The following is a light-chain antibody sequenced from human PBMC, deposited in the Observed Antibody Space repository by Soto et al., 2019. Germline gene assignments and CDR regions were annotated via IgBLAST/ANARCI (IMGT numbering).Light chain of an antibody. J-gene: IGKJ4*01. CDR3: QQRRFWPLT. CDR2: DAS. CDR1: QNVTYY. V-gene: IGKV3-11*01. Sequence: EVVLTQCPATMSLSPGETATLSCRASQNVTYYLAWYQQKPGQAPRLLIYDASNRVTGIPARFSASGSGTDFTLTISSLEPEDFAVYYCQQRRFWPLTFGGGTNVEVK.